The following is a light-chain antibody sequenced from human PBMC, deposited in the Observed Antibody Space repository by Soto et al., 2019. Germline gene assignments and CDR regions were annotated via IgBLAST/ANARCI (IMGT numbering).Light chain of an antibody. Sequence: QSVMTQPPSVSAAPGQKVTISCSGSSSNIGGNSVSWYQQLPGTAPKLLIYDDNKRPSGIPDRFSGSKSVTSATLGITGFQTGDEADYYCGSWDSSLSAYVFGTGTKVT. CDR2: DDN. J-gene: IGLJ1*01. CDR3: GSWDSSLSAYV. CDR1: SSNIGGNS. V-gene: IGLV1-51*01.